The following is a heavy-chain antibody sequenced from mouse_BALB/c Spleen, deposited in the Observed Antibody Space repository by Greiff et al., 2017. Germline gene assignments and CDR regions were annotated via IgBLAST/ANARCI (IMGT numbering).Heavy chain of an antibody. J-gene: IGHJ4*01. Sequence: EVMLVESGGGLVKPGGSLKLSCAASGFAFSSYDMSWVRQTPEKRLEWVAYISSGGGSTYYPDTVKGRFTISRDNAKNTLYLQMSSLKSEDTAMYYCARQLRDYWGQGTSVTVSS. CDR3: ARQLRDY. CDR1: GFAFSSYD. V-gene: IGHV5-12-1*01. CDR2: ISSGGGST.